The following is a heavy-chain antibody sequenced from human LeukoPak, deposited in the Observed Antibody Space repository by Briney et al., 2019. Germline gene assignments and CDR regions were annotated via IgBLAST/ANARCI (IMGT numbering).Heavy chain of an antibody. CDR1: GFTFSSYS. CDR2: ISGSTGST. Sequence: GGSLRLSCAASGFTFSSYSMQWVRQAPGKGLEWVSAISGSTGSTYYADSVKGRFTISRDNSKNTLYLQMKSLRAEDTAVYYCAKDGERGSYSYLDYWGQGTLVTVSS. D-gene: IGHD1-26*01. CDR3: AKDGERGSYSYLDY. J-gene: IGHJ4*02. V-gene: IGHV3-23*01.